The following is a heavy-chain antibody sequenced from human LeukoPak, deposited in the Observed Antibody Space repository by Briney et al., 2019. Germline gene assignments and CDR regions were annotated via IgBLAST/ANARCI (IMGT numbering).Heavy chain of an antibody. CDR1: GFTFSGSA. J-gene: IGHJ3*02. Sequence: PGGSLTLSCAVSGFTFSGSAMHWVRHASGKGLEWVGRIRSKATSYATGYAPSGKGRFRISRDDSKNTAYLQMNSLKTEDTAVYYCTRAPTTGAFDICGQGTMVTVSS. D-gene: IGHD4-17*01. CDR3: TRAPTTGAFDI. V-gene: IGHV3-73*01. CDR2: IRSKATSYAT.